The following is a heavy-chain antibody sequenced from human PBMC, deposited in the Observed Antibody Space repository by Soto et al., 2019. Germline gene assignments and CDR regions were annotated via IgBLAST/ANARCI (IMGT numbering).Heavy chain of an antibody. V-gene: IGHV1-46*01. CDR2: INPSGDTT. Sequence: QVQLVQSGAEVRKPGASVKVSCKASGYSVTSYYIHWVRQAPGQGLEWMGIINPSGDTTTYAQRFQGRVTMTRDTSTNTIFMGLSSLTSEDTAVDCASLGPWFGEPWRGQYFDFWGQGTLVTVSS. CDR1: GYSVTSYY. D-gene: IGHD3-10*01. J-gene: IGHJ4*02. CDR3: SLGPWFGEPWRGQYFDF.